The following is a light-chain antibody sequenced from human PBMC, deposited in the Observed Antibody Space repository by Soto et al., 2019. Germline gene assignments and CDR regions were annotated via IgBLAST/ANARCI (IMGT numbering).Light chain of an antibody. Sequence: DIQMTQSPSTLSASVGDRVTITCRASQSISSWLAWYQQKPGKAPKLLIYDASSLEIGVPSMFSGSGSGTEFPLTISSLQPDDFATYYCQQYNSYSLTFGQGTKVEIK. CDR2: DAS. J-gene: IGKJ1*01. CDR1: QSISSW. CDR3: QQYNSYSLT. V-gene: IGKV1-5*01.